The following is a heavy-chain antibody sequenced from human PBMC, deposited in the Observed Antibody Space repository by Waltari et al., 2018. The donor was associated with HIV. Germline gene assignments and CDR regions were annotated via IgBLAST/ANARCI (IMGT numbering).Heavy chain of an antibody. Sequence: QLHLQESGPGLVKPSETLSLTCSVSGASISSSSYYWAWIRQPPGKGLEWIGAIYYSGTAYYNPSVKSRVSASLDASKNELSLKLTSVTATDTALYYCARLRFLSLYYFDSWGPGILVTVS. V-gene: IGHV4-39*01. CDR2: IYYSGTA. CDR3: ARLRFLSLYYFDS. J-gene: IGHJ4*02. D-gene: IGHD3-16*01. CDR1: GASISSSSYY.